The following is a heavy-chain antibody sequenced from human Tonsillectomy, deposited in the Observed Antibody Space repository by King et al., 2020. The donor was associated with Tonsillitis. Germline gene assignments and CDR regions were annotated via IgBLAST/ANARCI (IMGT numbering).Heavy chain of an antibody. J-gene: IGHJ6*02. CDR3: AKWDGSGSYFSPPLIHTGGGMDG. CDR2: IRYDGSNK. D-gene: IGHD3-10*01. V-gene: IGHV3-30*02. Sequence: VQLVESGGGVVQPGGSLRLSCAASGFTFSSYGMHWVRQAPGKGLEWVAFIRYDGSNKYYADSVKGRFTISRDNSKNTLYLQMNSLRAEDTAVYYCAKWDGSGSYFSPPLIHTGGGMDGWGQGTTVTVSS. CDR1: GFTFSSYG.